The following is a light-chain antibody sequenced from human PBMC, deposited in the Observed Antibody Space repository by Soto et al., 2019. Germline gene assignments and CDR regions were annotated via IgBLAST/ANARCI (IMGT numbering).Light chain of an antibody. J-gene: IGLJ1*01. CDR2: DDS. Sequence: SYELTQPPSVSVAPGQTARIACGGNNLGSESVHWYQQKPGQAPVLVVYDDSDRPSGIPERFSGSNSGDTDTLTISRVEAGDEADYYCQVWHSSSDHYVFGTGTKLTVL. V-gene: IGLV3-21*02. CDR1: NLGSES. CDR3: QVWHSSSDHYV.